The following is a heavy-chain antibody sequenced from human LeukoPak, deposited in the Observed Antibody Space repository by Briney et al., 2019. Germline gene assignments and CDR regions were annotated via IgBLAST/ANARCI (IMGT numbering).Heavy chain of an antibody. Sequence: SETLSLTCTVSGGSISSGSYYWSWIRQPAGRGLEWIGHIHTSGTMNYNASLKSRVRISVETSKNQFSLRLSSVTAADTAVYFCARGILRDYYDSSGFYHRGGVGYWGQGTLVTVSS. CDR1: GGSISSGSYY. V-gene: IGHV4-61*09. CDR2: IHTSGTM. J-gene: IGHJ4*02. CDR3: ARGILRDYYDSSGFYHRGGVGY. D-gene: IGHD3-22*01.